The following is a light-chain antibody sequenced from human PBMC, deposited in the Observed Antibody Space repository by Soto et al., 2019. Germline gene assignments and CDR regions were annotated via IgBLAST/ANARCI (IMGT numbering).Light chain of an antibody. CDR1: QGISNY. CDR3: QQLFSFPPT. CDR2: VAS. J-gene: IGKJ5*01. Sequence: DIQLTQSPSFLSASVGDRVTITCRASQGISNYLAWYQQKPGKAPNLLIYVASTLQSGAPSRFSGSGSGTEFTLTISRLQPEDLATYYCQQLFSFPPTFGQGTRLEIK. V-gene: IGKV1-9*01.